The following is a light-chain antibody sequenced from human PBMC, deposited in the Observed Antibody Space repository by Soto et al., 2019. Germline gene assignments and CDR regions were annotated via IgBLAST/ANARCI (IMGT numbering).Light chain of an antibody. CDR1: SSDVGDNNY. CDR2: EVN. V-gene: IGLV2-8*02. J-gene: IGLJ2*01. Sequence: QSALTQPPSASRSPGQSVTISCTGTSSDVGDNNYVSWYQQHPGKAPKLIIYEVNKRPSGVPDRFSGSKSGNTASLTVSGLQAEDEADYYCSSFAGNNNFVFGGGTKVTVL. CDR3: SSFAGNNNFV.